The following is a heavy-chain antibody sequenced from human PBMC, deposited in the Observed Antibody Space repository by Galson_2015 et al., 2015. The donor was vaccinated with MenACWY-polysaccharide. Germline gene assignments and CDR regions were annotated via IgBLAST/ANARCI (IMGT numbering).Heavy chain of an antibody. CDR3: VRSAFFDY. V-gene: IGHV3-48*01. CDR2: ISSSSKMI. CDR1: GFSFSTYT. Sequence: SLRLSCAASGFSFSTYTMNWARQAPGKGLEWVSHISSSSKMIYYADSVKGRFTISRDNVENSLYLQMNSLRAEDTALYYCVRSAFFDYWGQGNLVTVSS. J-gene: IGHJ4*02.